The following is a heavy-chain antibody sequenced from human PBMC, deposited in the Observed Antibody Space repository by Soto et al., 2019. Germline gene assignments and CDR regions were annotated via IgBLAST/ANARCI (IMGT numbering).Heavy chain of an antibody. CDR2: INAGNGDT. CDR3: ARDWARAEDV. CDR1: GYTFTGYP. J-gene: IGHJ6*02. Sequence: SVKVCCKASGYTFTGYPIHWVRQAPGQGLEWMGWINAGNGDTKYSQKFQGRVTITRDTSASTAYMEVSRLTSEDTAVYYCARDWARAEDVWGQGTTVTVYS. V-gene: IGHV1-3*01. D-gene: IGHD7-27*01.